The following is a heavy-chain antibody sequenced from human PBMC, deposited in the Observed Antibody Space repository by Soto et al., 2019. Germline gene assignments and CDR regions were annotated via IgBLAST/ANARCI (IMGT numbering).Heavy chain of an antibody. CDR2: IYYSGST. CDR3: ARLVVAGYCFDY. V-gene: IGHV4-30-4*01. Sequence: PSENLSLTCTVSGGSISSGEYYWSWIRQPPGKGLEWIGYIYYSGSTYYNPSLKSRVTISGDTSKNQFSLKLSSVTAADTAVYYCARLVVAGYCFDYWGQGTADTGSS. J-gene: IGHJ4*02. D-gene: IGHD2-15*01. CDR1: GGSISSGEYY.